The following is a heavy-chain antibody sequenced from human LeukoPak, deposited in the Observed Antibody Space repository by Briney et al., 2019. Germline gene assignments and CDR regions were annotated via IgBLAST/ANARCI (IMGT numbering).Heavy chain of an antibody. CDR3: ARLRAGGFIDY. J-gene: IGHJ4*02. V-gene: IGHV3-7*01. CDR2: IKSDGSET. CDR1: GFTFRNFW. Sequence: GGSLRLSCAASGFTFRNFWMTWVRQPPGKGLEWVASIKSDGSETYFVDSLKGRFTISRDNAESSLHLQMNSLRAEDTALYYCARLRAGGFIDYWGQGTLVAVSS. D-gene: IGHD3-16*02.